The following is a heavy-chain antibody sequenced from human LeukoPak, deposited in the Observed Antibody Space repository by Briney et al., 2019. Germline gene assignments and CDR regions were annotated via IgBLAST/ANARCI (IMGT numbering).Heavy chain of an antibody. V-gene: IGHV1-69*04. CDR1: GGTFSSYT. D-gene: IGHD2-2*03. CDR3: ARDNIDGWINY. CDR2: IIPILGIA. J-gene: IGHJ4*02. Sequence: SVKVSCRASGGTFSSYTISWVRQAPGQGLEWMGRIIPILGIANYAQKFQGRVTITADKSTSTAYMELSSLRSEDTAVYYCARDNIDGWINYWGQGTLVTVSS.